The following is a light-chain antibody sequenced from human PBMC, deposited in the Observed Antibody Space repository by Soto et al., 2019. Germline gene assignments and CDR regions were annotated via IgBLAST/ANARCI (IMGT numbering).Light chain of an antibody. Sequence: QSALTQPASVSGSPGQSIATSRTGTSSDIGSHNSVSWYQQHPGKAPKLMIYEVSKRPSGVSNRFSGSKSGNTASLTISGLQAEDEADYYCCSYAGSSTLFGTGTKVPVL. CDR1: SSDIGSHNS. V-gene: IGLV2-23*02. J-gene: IGLJ1*01. CDR2: EVS. CDR3: CSYAGSSTL.